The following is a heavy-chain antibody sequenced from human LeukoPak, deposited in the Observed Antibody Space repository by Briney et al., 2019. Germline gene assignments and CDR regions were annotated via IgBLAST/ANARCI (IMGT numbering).Heavy chain of an antibody. CDR1: GFTFDDYA. J-gene: IGHJ4*02. CDR2: ISWDGGST. D-gene: IGHD1-14*01. Sequence: PGGSLRLSCAASGFTFDDYAMHWVRQAPGKGLEWVSLISWDGGSTYYADSVKGRFTISRDNSKNSLYLQMNSLRAEDTALYYCAKGGFYGTYPIDYWGQGTLFTVSS. CDR3: AKGGFYGTYPIDY. V-gene: IGHV3-43D*03.